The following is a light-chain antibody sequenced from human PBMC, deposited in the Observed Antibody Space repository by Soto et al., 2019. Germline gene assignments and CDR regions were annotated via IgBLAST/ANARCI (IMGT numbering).Light chain of an antibody. CDR1: QSISSL. Sequence: DIQMAQSPSSLSASVGDRVTITCRASQSISSLLYWFQQKPGQAPKLLIYGASRLQSGVPSRFSGSGSGTDFTLTISSIQPEDLANYYCQQSFSIPLTLGGGTKVDIK. CDR2: GAS. V-gene: IGKV1-39*01. CDR3: QQSFSIPLT. J-gene: IGKJ4*01.